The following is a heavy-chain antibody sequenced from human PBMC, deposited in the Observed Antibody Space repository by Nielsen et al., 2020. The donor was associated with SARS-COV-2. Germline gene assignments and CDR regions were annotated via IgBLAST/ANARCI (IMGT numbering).Heavy chain of an antibody. J-gene: IGHJ3*02. CDR3: ARGGIAAAGIAFDI. Sequence: SETLSLTCTVSGGSISSYSWSWIRQPPGKGLAWSGYIYYSGSTNYNPSLKSRVTISVDTSKNPFSLKLSSVTAADTAVYYCARGGIAAAGIAFDIWGQGTMVTVSS. CDR1: GGSISSYS. V-gene: IGHV4-59*01. CDR2: IYYSGST. D-gene: IGHD6-13*01.